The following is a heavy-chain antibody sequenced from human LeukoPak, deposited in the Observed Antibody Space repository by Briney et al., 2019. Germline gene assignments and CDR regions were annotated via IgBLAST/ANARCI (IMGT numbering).Heavy chain of an antibody. Sequence: GGSLRLSCASSGFTFSFYWMHWVRQAPGKGLVWVSRINNDGRSTSYAGSVKGRFTISRDNAKNSLYLQMNSLRDEDTAVYYCAREGSGSCLDYWGQGTLVTVSS. CDR2: INNDGRST. V-gene: IGHV3-74*01. CDR3: AREGSGSCLDY. J-gene: IGHJ4*02. D-gene: IGHD1-26*01. CDR1: GFTFSFYW.